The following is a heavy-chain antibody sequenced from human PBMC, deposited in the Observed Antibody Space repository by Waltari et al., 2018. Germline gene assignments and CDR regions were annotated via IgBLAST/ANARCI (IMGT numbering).Heavy chain of an antibody. V-gene: IGHV3-23*01. CDR2: INTSGAGT. J-gene: IGHJ4*02. D-gene: IGHD6-13*01. CDR1: GFTFSSSA. CDR3: AKEGRPRIAAAQRGDY. Sequence: EVQLLESGGGLVQPGGSLRLSSVASGFTFSSSAMSWVRQAPGKGMEGISSINTSGAGTDYADTVTDRFTISRDTSKTTLYLQMNRLRAEDTAVYYCAKEGRPRIAAAQRGDYWGQGTLVTCSS.